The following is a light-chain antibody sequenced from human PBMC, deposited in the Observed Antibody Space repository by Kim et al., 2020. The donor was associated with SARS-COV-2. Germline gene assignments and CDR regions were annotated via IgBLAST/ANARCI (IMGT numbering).Light chain of an antibody. CDR3: ETWDSKV. J-gene: IGLJ3*02. CDR2: LEGSGSY. CDR1: SGHSSYI. Sequence: QPVLTQSSSASASLGSSVKLTCTLSSGHSSYIIAWHQQQPGKAPRYLMKLEGSGSYNKGSGVPDRFSGSRSGADRYLTISNLQSEDEADYYCETWDSKVFGGGTQLTVL. V-gene: IGLV4-60*03.